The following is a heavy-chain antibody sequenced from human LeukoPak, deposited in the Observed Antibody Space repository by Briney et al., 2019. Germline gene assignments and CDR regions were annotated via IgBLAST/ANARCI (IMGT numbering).Heavy chain of an antibody. D-gene: IGHD3-22*01. CDR3: ASPSQYDSSGYPFDY. V-gene: IGHV3-11*01. J-gene: IGHJ4*02. CDR2: ITSGGSSI. CDR1: GFTFSDYS. Sequence: PGGSLRLSCTASGFTFSDYSMTWLRQAPGKGLEWVSYITSGGSSIYYADSVKGRFTISRDNTKNSLYLHMNSLRAEDTTVYYCASPSQYDSSGYPFDYWGQGTLVTVSS.